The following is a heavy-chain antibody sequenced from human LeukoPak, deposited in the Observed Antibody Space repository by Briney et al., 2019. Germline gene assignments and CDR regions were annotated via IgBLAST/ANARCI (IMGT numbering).Heavy chain of an antibody. V-gene: IGHV1-18*01. J-gene: IGHJ3*02. CDR3: ARVPLGAFDI. CDR2: ISGYNGNT. Sequence: ASVKVSCKASGYTFTSYDISWVRQAPGQGLEWMGWISGYNGNTNYAQKFQGRVTMTTDTSTSTAYMELRSLRSDDTAVYYCARVPLGAFDIWGQGTVVTVSS. CDR1: GYTFTSYD.